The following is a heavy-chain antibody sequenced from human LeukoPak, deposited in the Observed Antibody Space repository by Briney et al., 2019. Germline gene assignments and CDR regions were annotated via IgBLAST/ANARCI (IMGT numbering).Heavy chain of an antibody. D-gene: IGHD6-19*01. V-gene: IGHV4-59*01. CDR2: IHYSGST. CDR1: GGSISSYY. CDR3: ARGSSGWHGPLDY. Sequence: SETLSLTCTVSGGSISSYYWSWVRQPPGKGLEWIGYIHYSGSTNYNSPIKSLVTILVDMSMNQFSLKLSSVTAGDMAGYYCARGSSGWHGPLDYWGQGTLATVSS. J-gene: IGHJ4*02.